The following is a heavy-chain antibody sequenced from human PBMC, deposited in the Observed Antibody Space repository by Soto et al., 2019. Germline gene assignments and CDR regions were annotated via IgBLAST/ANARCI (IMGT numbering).Heavy chain of an antibody. D-gene: IGHD3-9*01. CDR1: GFTFSSYA. V-gene: IGHV3-23*01. CDR2: ISGSGGST. J-gene: IGHJ4*02. Sequence: GGSLRLSCAASGFTFSSYAMSWVRQAPGKGLEWVSAISGSGGSTYYADSVKGRFTISRDNSKNTLYLQMNSLRAEDTAVYYCAKNVYFYLDILTGPDYWGQGTLVTVSS. CDR3: AKNVYFYLDILTGPDY.